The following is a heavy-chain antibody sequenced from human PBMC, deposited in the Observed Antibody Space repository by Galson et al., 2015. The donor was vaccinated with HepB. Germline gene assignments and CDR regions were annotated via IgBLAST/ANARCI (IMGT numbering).Heavy chain of an antibody. CDR1: EGTFSSYA. CDR2: IIPIFGTA. D-gene: IGHD2-2*01. J-gene: IGHJ5*02. V-gene: IGHV1-69*13. Sequence: SVKVSCKASEGTFSSYAISWVRQAPGQGLEWMGGIIPIFGTANYAQKFQGRVTITADESTSTAYMELSSLRSEDTAVYYCARAPGAIVVVPAAMGWFDPWGQGTLVTVSS. CDR3: ARAPGAIVVVPAAMGWFDP.